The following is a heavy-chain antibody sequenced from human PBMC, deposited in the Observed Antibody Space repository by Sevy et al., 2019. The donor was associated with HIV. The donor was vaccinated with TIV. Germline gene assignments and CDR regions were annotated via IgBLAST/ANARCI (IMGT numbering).Heavy chain of an antibody. CDR2: ISSTGSTI. CDR1: GFTFSDYY. D-gene: IGHD6-13*01. Sequence: GGSLRLSCAASGFTFSDYYMNWIRQAPGKVLEWVSYISSTGSTIYYADSVKGRFTISRDNAKNSLYLQMNSLRAEDTAVYYCARGVAATGSVRSYFFDYWGQGTLVTVSS. J-gene: IGHJ4*02. V-gene: IGHV3-11*01. CDR3: ARGVAATGSVRSYFFDY.